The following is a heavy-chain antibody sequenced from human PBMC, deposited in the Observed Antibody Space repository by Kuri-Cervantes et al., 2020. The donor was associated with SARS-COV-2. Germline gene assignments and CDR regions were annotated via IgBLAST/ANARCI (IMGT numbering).Heavy chain of an antibody. V-gene: IGHV3-53*05. CDR3: AKDRSGYCQY. Sequence: GGSLRLSCAASCFTVSSNHMRWVRQGPGKGLEWVSILYSDEPYYADSVKGRFTISGDNSKNTLYLQMNSLRAEDTAVYYCAKDRSGYCQYWGQGTLVTVSS. J-gene: IGHJ4*02. CDR2: LYSDEP. CDR1: CFTVSSNH. D-gene: IGHD3-22*01.